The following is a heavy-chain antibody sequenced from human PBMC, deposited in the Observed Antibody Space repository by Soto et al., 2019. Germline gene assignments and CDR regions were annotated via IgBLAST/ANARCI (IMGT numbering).Heavy chain of an antibody. CDR1: GGSISSYY. CDR3: AREKEYCSGGSCCLLPSY. J-gene: IGHJ4*02. Sequence: PSETLSLTCTVSGGSISSYYWSWIRQPPGKGLEWIGYIYYSGSTNYNPSLKSRVTISVDTSKNQFSLKLSSVTAADTAVYYCAREKEYCSGGSCCLLPSYWGQGTLVTVSS. D-gene: IGHD2-15*01. V-gene: IGHV4-59*01. CDR2: IYYSGST.